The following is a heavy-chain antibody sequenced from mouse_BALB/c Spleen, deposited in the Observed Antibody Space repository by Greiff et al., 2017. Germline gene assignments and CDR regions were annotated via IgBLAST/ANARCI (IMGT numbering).Heavy chain of an antibody. Sequence: EVKLVESGAELVKPGASVKLSCTASGFNIKDTYMHWVKQRPEQGLEWIGRIDPANGNTKYDPKFQGKATITADTSSNTAYLQLSSLTSEDTAVYYCARGGRLHYYAMDYWGQGTSVTVSS. V-gene: IGHV14-3*02. CDR3: ARGGRLHYYAMDY. CDR1: GFNIKDTY. D-gene: IGHD3-2*02. CDR2: IDPANGNT. J-gene: IGHJ4*01.